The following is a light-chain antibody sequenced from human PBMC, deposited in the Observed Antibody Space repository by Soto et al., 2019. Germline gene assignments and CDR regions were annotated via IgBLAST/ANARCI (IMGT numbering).Light chain of an antibody. CDR3: LQHNCYPWT. V-gene: IGKV1-17*01. J-gene: IGKJ1*01. CDR1: QGIRND. CDR2: AAS. Sequence: DIQMTHPPSSLPASVGDRVTIPCRASQGIRNDLGWIQQRPVKAPQRLIHAASSLEGGVSARFSSSGSGTEFTLTISSLQPDDLANYYCLQHNCYPWTFCQGTKVHI.